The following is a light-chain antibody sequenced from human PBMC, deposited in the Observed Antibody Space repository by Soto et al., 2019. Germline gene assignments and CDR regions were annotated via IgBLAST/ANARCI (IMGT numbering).Light chain of an antibody. Sequence: SYELTQPPSVSVPPGQTARITCSGDALPKQYAYWYQQKPGQAPVLVIYKDSERPSGIPERFSGSSSGTTVTLTISGVQAEDEADYYCQSADSSGTYRVFGGGTQLTVL. CDR1: ALPKQY. J-gene: IGLJ3*02. CDR2: KDS. V-gene: IGLV3-25*03. CDR3: QSADSSGTYRV.